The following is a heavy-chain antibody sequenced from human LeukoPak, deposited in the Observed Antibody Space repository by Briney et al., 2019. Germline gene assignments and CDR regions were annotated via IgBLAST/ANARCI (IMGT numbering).Heavy chain of an antibody. D-gene: IGHD5-12*01. CDR2: ISSSAYYT. CDR3: ARAAESSGYDYYFDY. Sequence: GGSLRLSCAASGFNFSSYSMNWVRQAPGKGLEWVSSISSSAYYTYYADSVKGRFTISRDNSKNTLYLQMNSLRAEDTAVYYCARAAESSGYDYYFDYWGQGTLVTVSS. CDR1: GFNFSSYS. V-gene: IGHV3-21*04. J-gene: IGHJ4*02.